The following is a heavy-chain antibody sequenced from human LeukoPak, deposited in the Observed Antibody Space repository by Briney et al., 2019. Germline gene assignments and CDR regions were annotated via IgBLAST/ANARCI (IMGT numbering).Heavy chain of an antibody. V-gene: IGHV4-30-4*01. J-gene: IGHJ4*02. CDR1: GGSISSGDYY. Sequence: PSETLSLTCTVSGGSISSGDYYWSWIRQPPGKGLEWIGYIYYSGSTYYNPSLKSRVTMSVDKSKNQFSLRLSSVTAADTAVYYCARVSKSTFDHWGQGTLVTVSS. CDR2: IYYSGST. CDR3: ARVSKSTFDH.